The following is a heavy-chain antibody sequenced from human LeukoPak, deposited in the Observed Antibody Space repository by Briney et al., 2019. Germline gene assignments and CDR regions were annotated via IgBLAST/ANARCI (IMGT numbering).Heavy chain of an antibody. V-gene: IGHV1-2*02. CDR2: ISPNSDDT. J-gene: IGHJ4*02. Sequence: ASVKVSCKASGYTFTGYYPHWVRQAPGQGLEWMGWISPNSDDTNYAQKFRGRVNMTRDTSISTAYMELSRLRSDDMAIYYCARGGFDYWGQGTLVTVSS. CDR3: ARGGFDY. CDR1: GYTFTGYY.